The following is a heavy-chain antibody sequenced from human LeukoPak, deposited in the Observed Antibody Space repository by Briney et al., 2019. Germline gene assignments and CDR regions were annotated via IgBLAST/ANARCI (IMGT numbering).Heavy chain of an antibody. V-gene: IGHV3-23*01. D-gene: IGHD2-2*01. J-gene: IGHJ4*02. CDR3: AKKLPGVKYFDY. CDR1: GFTFSSYA. CDR2: ISDSGGST. Sequence: PGGSLRLSCAASGFTFSSYAMTWVRQAPGKGLEWVSVISDSGGSTYYADSVKGRFTISRDNSKNTLYLQMNSLGAEDTAVYYCAKKLPGVKYFDYWGQGTLVTVSS.